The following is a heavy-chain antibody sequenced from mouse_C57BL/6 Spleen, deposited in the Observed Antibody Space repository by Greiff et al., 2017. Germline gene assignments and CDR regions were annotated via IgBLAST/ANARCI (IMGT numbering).Heavy chain of an antibody. V-gene: IGHV3-6*01. J-gene: IGHJ2*01. CDR2: ISYDGSN. Sequence: EVKVEESGPGLVKPSQSLSLTCSVTGYSITSGYYWNWIRQFPGNKLEWMGYISYDGSNNYNPSLKNRISITRDTSKNQFFLKLNSVTTEDTATYYCARAVPLDYWGQGTTLTVSS. CDR1: GYSITSGYY. CDR3: ARAVPLDY.